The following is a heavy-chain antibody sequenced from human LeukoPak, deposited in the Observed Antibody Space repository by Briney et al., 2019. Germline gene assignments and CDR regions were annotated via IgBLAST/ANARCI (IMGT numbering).Heavy chain of an antibody. J-gene: IGHJ4*02. CDR3: ARDAVRRDSSGYYYLGIDY. V-gene: IGHV4-59*01. CDR2: IYYSGST. Sequence: SETLSLTCTVSGGSISSYYWSWIRQPPGKGLEWIGYIYYSGSTNYNPSLKSRVTISVDTSKNQFSLKLSSVTAADTAVYYCARDAVRRDSSGYYYLGIDYWGQGTLVTVSS. D-gene: IGHD3-22*01. CDR1: GGSISSYY.